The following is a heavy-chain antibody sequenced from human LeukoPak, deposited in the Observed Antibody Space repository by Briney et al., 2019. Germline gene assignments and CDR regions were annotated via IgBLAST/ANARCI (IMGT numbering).Heavy chain of an antibody. J-gene: IGHJ4*02. Sequence: SVKVSCKASGGTFSSYAISWVRQAPGQGLEWMGGIIPIFGTANYAQKFQGRVTITTDESTSTAYMELSSLRSEDTAVYYCARDRQGYCSSTSCYDFDYWGQGTLVTVSS. CDR3: ARDRQGYCSSTSCYDFDY. CDR2: IIPIFGTA. D-gene: IGHD2-2*01. CDR1: GGTFSSYA. V-gene: IGHV1-69*05.